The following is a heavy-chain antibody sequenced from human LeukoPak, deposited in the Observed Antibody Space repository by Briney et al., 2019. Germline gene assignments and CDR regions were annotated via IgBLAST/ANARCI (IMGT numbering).Heavy chain of an antibody. CDR1: GGSISSYY. CDR3: AREPRYCSSTSYYFDAFDI. CDR2: VYTSGST. Sequence: SETLSLTCTVSGGSISSYYWSWIRQPAGKGLEWIGRVYTSGSTNYNPSLKSRVTMSVDTSKNQFSLKLSSVTAADTAVYYCAREPRYCSSTSYYFDAFDIWGQGTMVTVSS. J-gene: IGHJ3*02. V-gene: IGHV4-4*07. D-gene: IGHD2-2*01.